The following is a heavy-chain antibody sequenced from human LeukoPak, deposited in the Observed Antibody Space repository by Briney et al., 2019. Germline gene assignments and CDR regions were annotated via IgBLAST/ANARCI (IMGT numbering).Heavy chain of an antibody. D-gene: IGHD1-26*01. CDR3: ARTHGVGATPYYFDY. Sequence: PGGSLRLSCAASGFTFSSYEMNWVRQAPGKGLEWVSYISSSGSTIYYADSVKGRFTISRDNSKNTLYLQMNSLRAEDTAVYYCARTHGVGATPYYFDYWGQGTLVTVSS. V-gene: IGHV3-48*03. J-gene: IGHJ4*02. CDR2: ISSSGSTI. CDR1: GFTFSSYE.